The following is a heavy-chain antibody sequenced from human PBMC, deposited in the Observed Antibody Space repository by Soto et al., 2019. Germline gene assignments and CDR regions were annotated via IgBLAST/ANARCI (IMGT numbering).Heavy chain of an antibody. CDR1: DGSISNFY. CDR2: ISSSGNT. Sequence: ETLSLTCPVSDGSISNFYWSWIRQPPGKGLEWIGYISSSGNTNYNPSLKSRVSISVDTSKNQFSLNLTSVTAADTAVYYCARAPMVLTRSYFDSWGQGTPVTVSS. D-gene: IGHD3-22*01. J-gene: IGHJ4*02. V-gene: IGHV4-59*01. CDR3: ARAPMVLTRSYFDS.